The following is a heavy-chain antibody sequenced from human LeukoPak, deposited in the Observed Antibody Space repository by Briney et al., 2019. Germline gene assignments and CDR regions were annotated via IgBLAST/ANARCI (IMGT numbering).Heavy chain of an antibody. CDR3: ARDQGGNPDYYFDY. Sequence: SVKVSCKASGGTFSSYAISWVRQAPGQGLEWMGGIIPIFGTANYAQKFQGRVTITADESTSTAYMELSSLRSEDTAVYYCARDQGGNPDYYFDYWGQGPLVTVSS. CDR2: IIPIFGTA. CDR1: GGTFSSYA. V-gene: IGHV1-69*13. J-gene: IGHJ4*02. D-gene: IGHD4-23*01.